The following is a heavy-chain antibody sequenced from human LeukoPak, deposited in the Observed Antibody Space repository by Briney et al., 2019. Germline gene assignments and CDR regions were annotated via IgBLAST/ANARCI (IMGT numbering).Heavy chain of an antibody. CDR2: ISGSGGST. D-gene: IGHD3-10*01. CDR1: GFTFSSYA. CDR3: AKIWYYYGSGTGPFDY. V-gene: IGHV3-23*01. J-gene: IGHJ4*02. Sequence: PGGSLRLSCAASGFTFSSYAMSWVRQAPGKGLEWVSAISGSGGSTYYADSVKGRFTISRDNSKNTLYLQMNSLRAEDTAVYYCAKIWYYYGSGTGPFDYWGQGTLVTVSS.